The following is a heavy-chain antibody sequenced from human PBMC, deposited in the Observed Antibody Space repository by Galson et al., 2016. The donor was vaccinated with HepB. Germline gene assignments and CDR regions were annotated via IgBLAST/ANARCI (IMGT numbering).Heavy chain of an antibody. V-gene: IGHV1-18*04. Sequence: SVKVSCKASGYTFTNYGISWVRQAPGQGLEWMGWISAYNGNTNRAQKFQGRVTMTTDTSTSTAYMELRSLRSGGTAVYYCAVDLSRYSSSWYTDYFDYWGQGTLVTVSS. J-gene: IGHJ4*02. CDR1: GYTFTNYG. CDR2: ISAYNGNT. D-gene: IGHD6-13*01. CDR3: AVDLSRYSSSWYTDYFDY.